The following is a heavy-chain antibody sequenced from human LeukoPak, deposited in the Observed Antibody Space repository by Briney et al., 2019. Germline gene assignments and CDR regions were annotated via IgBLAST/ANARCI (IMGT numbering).Heavy chain of an antibody. CDR1: GGSISSGGYY. J-gene: IGHJ4*02. D-gene: IGHD3-16*02. CDR2: IYYSGST. CDR3: ATVIDYGWGSYRRPHPSYYFDY. V-gene: IGHV4-31*03. Sequence: SQTLSLTCTVSGGSISSGGYYWSWIRQHPGKGLEWIGYIYYSGSTYYNPSLKSRVTISVDTSKNQFSLKLSSVTAAATAVYYCATVIDYGWGSYRRPHPSYYFDYWGQGTLVTVSS.